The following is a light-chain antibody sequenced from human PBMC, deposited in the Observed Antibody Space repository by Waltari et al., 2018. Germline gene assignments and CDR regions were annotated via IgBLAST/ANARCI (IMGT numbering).Light chain of an antibody. CDR2: YDS. CDR3: HVWHAHFDPGV. V-gene: IGLV3-21*04. Sequence: SSVLTQPPSVSVAPGETASITCGGDNIGSYSVPWYQQKPGQAPLLIIFYDSDRPSGIPARFSGSNSGNTATLTITSVEAGDEARYYCHVWHAHFDPGVFGTGTEVTVL. CDR1: NIGSYS. J-gene: IGLJ1*01.